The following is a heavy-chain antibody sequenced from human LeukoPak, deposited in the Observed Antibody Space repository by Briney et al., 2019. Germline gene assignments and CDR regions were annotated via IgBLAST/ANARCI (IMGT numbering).Heavy chain of an antibody. CDR3: ARDSPVVPAAIFYYYYGMDV. Sequence: ASVKVSCKASGYTFTSYYMHWVRQAPGQGLEWMGIINPSGGSTSYAQKFQGRVTMTRDTSTSTAYMELSSLRSEDTAVYYCARDSPVVPAAIFYYYYGMDVWGQGTTVTVSS. CDR2: INPSGGST. J-gene: IGHJ6*02. V-gene: IGHV1-46*01. D-gene: IGHD2-2*01. CDR1: GYTFTSYY.